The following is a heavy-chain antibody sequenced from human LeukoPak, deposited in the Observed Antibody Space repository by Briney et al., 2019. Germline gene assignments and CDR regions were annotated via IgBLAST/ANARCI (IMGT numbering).Heavy chain of an antibody. D-gene: IGHD4-17*01. CDR1: GGTFSSYA. CDR3: ARAYGAYYYYYMDV. Sequence: SVKVSCKASGGTFSSYAISWVRQAPGQGLEWVGGIIPIFGTANYAQKFQGRVTITADKSTSTAYMELSSLRSEDTAVYYCARAYGAYYYYYMDVWGKGTTVTVSS. CDR2: IIPIFGTA. J-gene: IGHJ6*03. V-gene: IGHV1-69*06.